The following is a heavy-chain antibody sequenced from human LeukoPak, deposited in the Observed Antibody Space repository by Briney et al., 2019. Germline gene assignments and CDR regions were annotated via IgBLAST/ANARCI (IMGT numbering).Heavy chain of an antibody. CDR1: GLTFSSYS. D-gene: IGHD5-12*01. CDR3: ARVALFSGYDRADAFDI. Sequence: PGGSLRLSCAASGLTFSSYSMNWVRQAPGKGLEWVSYISSSSTIYYADSVKGRFTISRDNAKNSLYLQMNSLRAEDTAVYYCARVALFSGYDRADAFDIWGQGTMVTVSS. CDR2: ISSSSTI. V-gene: IGHV3-48*01. J-gene: IGHJ3*02.